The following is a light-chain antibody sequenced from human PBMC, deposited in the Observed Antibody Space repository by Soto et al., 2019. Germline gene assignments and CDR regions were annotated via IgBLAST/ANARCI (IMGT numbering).Light chain of an antibody. CDR2: DAS. CDR3: QEYDGAPIT. J-gene: IGKJ5*01. V-gene: IGKV3-20*01. CDR1: QSIRSER. Sequence: EIVLTQSPDTLSLSPGERATLSCLASQSIRSERLAWYQQKPGQAPRLVIFDASNGASGMPERFSGSGSGTDFTLTIARLEPEDFAVYYCQEYDGAPITFGLGTRLEIK.